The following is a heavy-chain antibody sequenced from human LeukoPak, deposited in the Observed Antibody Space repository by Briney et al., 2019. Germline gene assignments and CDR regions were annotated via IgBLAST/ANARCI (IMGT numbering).Heavy chain of an antibody. V-gene: IGHV3-21*01. J-gene: IGHJ6*03. CDR3: ARDQWLQSYDYMDV. CDR2: ISTSSSYI. CDR1: GSTFSRYR. Sequence: GGSLRLSCAASGSTFSRYRMNWVRQAPGKGLEWVSSISTSSSYIYYADSVKGRFTIARDNAKNSLYLQMNSLRAEDTAVYYCARDQWLQSYDYMDVWGKGTTVTISS. D-gene: IGHD5-24*01.